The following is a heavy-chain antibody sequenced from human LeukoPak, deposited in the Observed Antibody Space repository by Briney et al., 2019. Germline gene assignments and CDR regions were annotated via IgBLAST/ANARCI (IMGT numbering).Heavy chain of an antibody. CDR1: GYSFTSYW. CDR3: ARLSGGYGERQGLFDY. J-gene: IGHJ4*02. Sequence: GGSLKISCKGSGYSFTSYWIGWVRQMPGKGLEWMGIIYPGDSDTRYSPSFQGQVTISADKSISTAYLQWSSLKASDTAMYYCARLSGGYGERQGLFDYWGQGTLVTVSS. CDR2: IYPGDSDT. V-gene: IGHV5-51*01. D-gene: IGHD5-12*01.